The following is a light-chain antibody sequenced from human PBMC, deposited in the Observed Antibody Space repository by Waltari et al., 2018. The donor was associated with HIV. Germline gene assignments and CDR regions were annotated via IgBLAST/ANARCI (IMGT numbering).Light chain of an antibody. Sequence: SSDLTQARSVSVSPGQTASITCSGHELANQYVHWHREKAGQAPVLVIHRDNERPLGIPERISGSKSGILATLTISGVLAEDEADYFCQSAGSSGTSVIFGGGTTLTVL. V-gene: IGLV3-25*03. CDR1: ELANQY. CDR3: QSAGSSGTSVI. J-gene: IGLJ2*01. CDR2: RDN.